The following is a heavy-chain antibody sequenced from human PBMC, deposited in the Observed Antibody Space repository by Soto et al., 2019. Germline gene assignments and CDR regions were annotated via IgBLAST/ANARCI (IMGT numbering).Heavy chain of an antibody. CDR2: INHSGST. J-gene: IGHJ6*02. CDR1: GGSFSGYY. D-gene: IGHD1-20*01. CDR3: ARGWVGGTMVRGLAKEGITGTTDDYYGMDV. V-gene: IGHV4-34*01. Sequence: SETLSLTCAVYGGSFSGYYWSWIRQPPGKGLEWIGEINHSGSTNYNPSLKSRVTISVDTSKNQFSLKLSSVTAADTAVYYCARGWVGGTMVRGLAKEGITGTTDDYYGMDVWGQGTTVTVSS.